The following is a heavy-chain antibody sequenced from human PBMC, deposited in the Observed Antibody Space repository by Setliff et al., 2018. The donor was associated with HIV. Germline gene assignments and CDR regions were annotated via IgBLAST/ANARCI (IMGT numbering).Heavy chain of an antibody. V-gene: IGHV1-18*01. J-gene: IGHJ4*02. CDR3: ARDGLLEAGIRFDY. D-gene: IGHD6-19*01. CDR1: GYTFTSYG. Sequence: ASVKVSCKTSGYTFTSYGITWVRQAPGQGLEWMGWISAYNGNTDYAQKFQDRVAMTTDTSTSTAYMELRSLRSDDTAVYYCARDGLLEAGIRFDYWGQGTLVTVSS. CDR2: ISAYNGNT.